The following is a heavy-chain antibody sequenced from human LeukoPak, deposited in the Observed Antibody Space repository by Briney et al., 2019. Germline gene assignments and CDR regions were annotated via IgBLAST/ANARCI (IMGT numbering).Heavy chain of an antibody. CDR1: GFTFSSYS. D-gene: IGHD3-22*01. CDR2: ISSSSSYI. V-gene: IGHV3-21*01. CDR3: ARECIDYDSSGYYPYWYFDL. Sequence: PGGSLRLSCAASGFTFSSYSMNWVRQAPGKGLEWVSSISSSSSYIYYADSVKGRFTISRDNAKNSLYLQMNSLRAEDTAVYYCARECIDYDSSGYYPYWYFDLWGRGTPVTVSS. J-gene: IGHJ2*01.